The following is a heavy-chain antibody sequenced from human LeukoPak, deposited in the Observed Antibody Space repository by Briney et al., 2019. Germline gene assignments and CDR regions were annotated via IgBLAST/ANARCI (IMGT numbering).Heavy chain of an antibody. V-gene: IGHV1-18*04. CDR2: ISAYNGNT. J-gene: IGHJ4*02. CDR1: GYTVPSYG. Sequence: ASVKVSCMASGYTVPSYGISWVRQAAGQGLAGMGWISAYNGNTNYAQKLQGRVTMTTDTSTSTAYMELRSLRSDDTAVYYCARSPKRYSSGWYSDYWGQGTLVSVSS. D-gene: IGHD6-19*01. CDR3: ARSPKRYSSGWYSDY.